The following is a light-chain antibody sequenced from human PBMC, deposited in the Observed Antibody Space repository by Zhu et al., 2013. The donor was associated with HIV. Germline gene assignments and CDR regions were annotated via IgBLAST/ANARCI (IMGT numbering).Light chain of an antibody. V-gene: IGKV3D-15*01. CDR3: HQYGRSHT. Sequence: EIVMTQSPVTLSVSPGERATLFCRASQSVNSDLAWYQQKPGQAPRLLMYGASTRAIGVPDRFSGSGSGTDFTLTISSLEPEDFAVYYCHQYGRSHTFGQGTKLEI. CDR1: QSVNSD. CDR2: GAS. J-gene: IGKJ2*01.